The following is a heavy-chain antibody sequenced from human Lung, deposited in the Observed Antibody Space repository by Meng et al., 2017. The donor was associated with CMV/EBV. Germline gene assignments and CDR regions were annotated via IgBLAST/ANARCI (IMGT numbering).Heavy chain of an antibody. CDR1: VGSRSSRNW. CDR3: ARVGAYCGGDCYHPR. J-gene: IGHJ4*02. D-gene: IGHD2-21*02. V-gene: IGHV4-4*02. Sequence: VQLLGAGPGLVKLSGTLSLTCAVSVGSRSSRNWWSWVRQPPGKGLEWIGEIYHSGSTNYNPSLKSRVTISVDESKNQFSLRLSSVTAADTAVYYCARVGAYCGGDCYHPRWGQGTLVTVSS. CDR2: IYHSGST.